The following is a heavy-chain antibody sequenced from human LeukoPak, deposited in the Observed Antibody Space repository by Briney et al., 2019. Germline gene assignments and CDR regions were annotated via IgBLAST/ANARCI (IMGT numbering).Heavy chain of an antibody. CDR1: GYTFTSYG. Sequence: ASVKVSCKASGYTFTSYGISWVRQAPGQGLEWMGWINPNSGGTNYAQKFQGRVTMTRDTSISTAYMELSRLRSDDTAVYYCAREGREGPFDPWGQGTLVTVSS. V-gene: IGHV1-2*02. CDR2: INPNSGGT. CDR3: AREGREGPFDP. J-gene: IGHJ5*02.